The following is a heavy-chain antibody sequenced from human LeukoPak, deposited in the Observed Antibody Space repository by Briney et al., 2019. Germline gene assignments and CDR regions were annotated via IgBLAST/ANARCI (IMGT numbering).Heavy chain of an antibody. V-gene: IGHV4-39*07. J-gene: IGHJ3*02. CDR3: ARLSIQPYAFDI. Sequence: SETLSLTCTVSGGSISSSSYYWGWIRQPPGKGLEWIGRIYTSGSTNYNPSLKSRVTISVDTSKNQFSLKLSSVTAADTAVYYCARLSIQPYAFDIWGQGTMVTVSS. CDR2: IYTSGST. CDR1: GGSISSSSYY. D-gene: IGHD2/OR15-2a*01.